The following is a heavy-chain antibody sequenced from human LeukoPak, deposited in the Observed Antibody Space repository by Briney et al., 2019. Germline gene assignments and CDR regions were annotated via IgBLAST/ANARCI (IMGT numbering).Heavy chain of an antibody. Sequence: KTSETLSLTCTVSGGSVSSGSYYWSSIRQPPGKGLEWIGYIYSSGSTNYNPSLKSRVTISVDTSKNQFSLKLTSVTAADTAVYYCARDSDYGDLRWNYWGQGTLVIVSS. CDR2: IYSSGST. CDR3: ARDSDYGDLRWNY. D-gene: IGHD4-17*01. J-gene: IGHJ4*02. V-gene: IGHV4-61*01. CDR1: GGSVSSGSYY.